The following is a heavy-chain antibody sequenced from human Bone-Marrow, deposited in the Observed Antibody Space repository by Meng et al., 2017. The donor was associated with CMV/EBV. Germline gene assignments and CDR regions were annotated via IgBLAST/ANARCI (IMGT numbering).Heavy chain of an antibody. D-gene: IGHD3-3*01. CDR3: ARDPPYYDSWSGYSTYYYYGMDV. CDR1: GYTFTSYG. J-gene: IGHJ6*02. CDR2: ISAYNGNT. V-gene: IGHV1-18*01. Sequence: ASVKVSCKASGYTFTSYGISWVRQAPGQGLEWMGWISAYNGNTNYAQKLQGRVTMTTDTSTSTAYMELRSLRSDDTAVYYCARDPPYYDSWSGYSTYYYYGMDVWGQGTTVTVSS.